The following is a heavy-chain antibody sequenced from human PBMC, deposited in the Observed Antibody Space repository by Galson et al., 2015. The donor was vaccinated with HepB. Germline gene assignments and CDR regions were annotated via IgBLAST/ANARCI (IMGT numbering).Heavy chain of an antibody. CDR1: GFTFSTYA. V-gene: IGHV3-30*04. CDR2: ISYDGSNK. J-gene: IGHJ4*02. D-gene: IGHD5-18*01. CDR3: ARDLDSYAYFDY. Sequence: LRLSCAASGFTFSTYAMHWVRQAPGKGLEWVAVISYDGSNKFYADSVKGRFSMSRDNSNNALFLQMNSLRLEDTAVYYCARDLDSYAYFDYWGQGALVTVSS.